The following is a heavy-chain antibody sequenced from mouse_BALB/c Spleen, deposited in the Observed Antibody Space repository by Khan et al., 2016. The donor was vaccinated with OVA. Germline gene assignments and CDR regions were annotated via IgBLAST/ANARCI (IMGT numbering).Heavy chain of an antibody. CDR2: INPSTAYT. D-gene: IGHD1-1*01. CDR3: ARRGLRWDFDY. Sequence: QMQLQQSGAELVKPGASVKMSCKASGYTFTNYWILWVKQRPGQGLEWIGYINPSTAYTQYNQNFKDKATLTVDTSSSTAYMQLSSLTSEDSAVFYCARRGLRWDFDYWGQGTTLTVSS. J-gene: IGHJ2*01. CDR1: GYTFTNYW. V-gene: IGHV1-7*01.